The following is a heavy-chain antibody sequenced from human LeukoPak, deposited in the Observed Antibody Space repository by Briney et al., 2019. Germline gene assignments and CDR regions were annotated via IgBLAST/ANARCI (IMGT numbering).Heavy chain of an antibody. CDR1: GGSISSYY. CDR2: IYYSGST. Sequence: SETLSLTCTVSGGSISSYYWSWIRQPPGKGLEWIGYIYYSGSTNYNPSLKSRVTISVDTSKNQFSLKLSSVTAADTAVYYCARVRGSLDAFDIWGQGTMVTVSS. J-gene: IGHJ3*02. D-gene: IGHD6-13*01. V-gene: IGHV4-59*01. CDR3: ARVRGSLDAFDI.